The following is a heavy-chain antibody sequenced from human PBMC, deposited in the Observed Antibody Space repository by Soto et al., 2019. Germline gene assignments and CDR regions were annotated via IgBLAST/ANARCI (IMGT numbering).Heavy chain of an antibody. CDR1: GFTFSSYG. J-gene: IGHJ6*02. Sequence: GGSLRLSCAASGFTFSSYGTHWVRQAPGKGLEWVAVIWYDGSNKYYADSVKGRFTISRDNYKNTPYLQMNSLRAEDRAVYYCARGNLVTATPLAYYGMDVWSQGTTVTVAS. CDR2: IWYDGSNK. CDR3: ARGNLVTATPLAYYGMDV. D-gene: IGHD2-21*02. V-gene: IGHV3-33*01.